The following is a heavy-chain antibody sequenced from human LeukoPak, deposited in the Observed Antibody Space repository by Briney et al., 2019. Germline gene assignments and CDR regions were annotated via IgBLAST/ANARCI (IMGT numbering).Heavy chain of an antibody. CDR1: GGSISSSSYY. CDR3: AGTGVEMAEAG. CDR2: IYYSGST. D-gene: IGHD5-24*01. Sequence: SETLSLTCTVSGGSISSSSYYWGWIRQPPGKGLEWIGSIYYSGSTYYNPSLKSRVTISVDTSKNQFSLKLSSVTAADTAVYYCAGTGVEMAEAGWGQGTLVTVPS. V-gene: IGHV4-39*07. J-gene: IGHJ4*02.